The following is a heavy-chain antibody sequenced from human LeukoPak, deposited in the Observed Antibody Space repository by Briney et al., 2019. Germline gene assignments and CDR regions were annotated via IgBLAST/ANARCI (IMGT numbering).Heavy chain of an antibody. D-gene: IGHD2-2*01. Sequence: GGSLRLSCAASVFTFSNYAMNWVRLAPRKGLEWVSAISGSDGSTYYADSVKGRFTISRDNSKNTLYLQMNSLRAEDTAVYYCAKSGFYCSTSSCLLDVWGQGTTVTVSS. CDR1: VFTFSNYA. CDR2: ISGSDGST. V-gene: IGHV3-23*01. J-gene: IGHJ6*02. CDR3: AKSGFYCSTSSCLLDV.